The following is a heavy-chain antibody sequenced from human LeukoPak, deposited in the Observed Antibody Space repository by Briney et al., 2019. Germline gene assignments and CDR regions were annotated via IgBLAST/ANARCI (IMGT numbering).Heavy chain of an antibody. V-gene: IGHV5-51*01. D-gene: IGHD2-2*01. CDR2: IYPGDSDT. CDR3: ARKIGYCSSTSCSDYYYYGMDV. Sequence: GESLKISCKGSGYSFTSYWIGWVGQMPGKGLEWMGIIYPGDSDTRYSPSFQGQVTISADKSISTAYLQWSSLKASDTAMYYCARKIGYCSSTSCSDYYYYGMDVWGQGTTVTVSS. J-gene: IGHJ6*02. CDR1: GYSFTSYW.